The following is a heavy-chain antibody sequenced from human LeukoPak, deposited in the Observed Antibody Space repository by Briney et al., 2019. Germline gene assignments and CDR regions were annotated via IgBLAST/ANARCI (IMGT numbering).Heavy chain of an antibody. CDR3: AKDREGYYYSFAMDV. Sequence: GGSLRLSCAASGVSFTNYGMAWVRQAPGKGLEWLSAINGIGASTYYAASVQGRFTISRENSKNPLYLQMNSLRAEDTAVYFCAKDREGYYYSFAMDVWGQGTTVTVSS. V-gene: IGHV3-23*01. CDR1: GVSFTNYG. J-gene: IGHJ6*02. CDR2: INGIGAST.